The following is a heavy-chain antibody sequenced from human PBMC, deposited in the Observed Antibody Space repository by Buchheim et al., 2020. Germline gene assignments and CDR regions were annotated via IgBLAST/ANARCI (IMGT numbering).Heavy chain of an antibody. CDR3: AREIIKGSFDY. J-gene: IGHJ4*02. V-gene: IGHV3-30*04. D-gene: IGHD3-10*01. Sequence: VQLVESGGGLVQPGRSLRLSCAASGFTFSSHSIQWVRQAPGKGLEWVAVVSNDGTTKFYADSMKDRFTISRDNSKNTVFLQMNSLRAEDTAVYYCAREIIKGSFDYWGQGTL. CDR2: VSNDGTTK. CDR1: GFTFSSHS.